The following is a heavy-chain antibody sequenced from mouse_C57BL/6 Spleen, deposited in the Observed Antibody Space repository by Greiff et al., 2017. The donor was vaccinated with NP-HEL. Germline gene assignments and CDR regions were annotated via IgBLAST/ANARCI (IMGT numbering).Heavy chain of an antibody. Sequence: EVQLQQSGPELVKPGASVKISCKASGYTFTDYYMNWVKQSHGKSLEWIGDINPNNGGTSYNQKFKGKATLTVDKSSSTAYMELRSLTSEDSAVYYCASFNWGAWFAYWGQGTLVTVSA. CDR1: GYTFTDYY. J-gene: IGHJ3*01. D-gene: IGHD4-1*02. CDR3: ASFNWGAWFAY. V-gene: IGHV1-26*01. CDR2: INPNNGGT.